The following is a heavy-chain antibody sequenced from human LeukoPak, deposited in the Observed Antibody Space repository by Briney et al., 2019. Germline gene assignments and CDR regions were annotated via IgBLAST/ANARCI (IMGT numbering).Heavy chain of an antibody. CDR3: ARSGEYYYDSSGYWNY. Sequence: GGSLRLSCAASGFTFSSYSMNWVRQAPGKGLEWVSSITSGGHIYYPDSLKGRFTISRDNAKNSLYLQMNSLRAEDTAVYYCARSGEYYYDSSGYWNYWGQGTLVTVSS. CDR2: ITSGGHI. CDR1: GFTFSSYS. J-gene: IGHJ4*02. V-gene: IGHV3-21*04. D-gene: IGHD3-22*01.